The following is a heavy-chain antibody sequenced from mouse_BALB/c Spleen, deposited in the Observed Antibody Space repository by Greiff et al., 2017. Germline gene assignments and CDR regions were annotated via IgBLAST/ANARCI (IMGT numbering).Heavy chain of an antibody. Sequence: QVQLKESGAELMKPGASVKISCKATGYTFSSYWIEWVKQRPGHGLEWIGEILPGSGSTNYNEKFKGKATFTADTSSNTAYMQLSSLTSEDSAVYYCARFYYGYDGGYYFDYWGQGTTLTVSS. V-gene: IGHV1-9*01. CDR3: ARFYYGYDGGYYFDY. CDR2: ILPGSGST. CDR1: GYTFSSYW. D-gene: IGHD2-2*01. J-gene: IGHJ2*01.